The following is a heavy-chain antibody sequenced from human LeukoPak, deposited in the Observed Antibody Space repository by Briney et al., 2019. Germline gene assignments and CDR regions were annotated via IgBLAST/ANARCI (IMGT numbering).Heavy chain of an antibody. D-gene: IGHD3-22*01. CDR3: ARSGFYTYDY. Sequence: PSETLSLTCTVSGGSISGYYWSWIRQPPGKGLEWIGYSSTSGSANYNPSLKSRVTISVDTSKNQFSLKLSSVTAADTAVYYCARSGFYTYDYWGQGTLVTVSS. J-gene: IGHJ4*02. V-gene: IGHV4-4*09. CDR2: SSTSGSA. CDR1: GGSISGYY.